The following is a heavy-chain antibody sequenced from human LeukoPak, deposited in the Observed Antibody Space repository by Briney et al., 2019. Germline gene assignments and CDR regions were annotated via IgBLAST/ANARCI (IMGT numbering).Heavy chain of an antibody. J-gene: IGHJ4*02. CDR3: ARTYCGGDCNNRYFDY. D-gene: IGHD2-21*02. CDR1: GYILSSYY. V-gene: IGHV1-46*01. Sequence: ASVKVSCKASGYILSSYYMHWVRQAPGQGLEWMGIINPSGGRTDYAQKFQGRVTMTRVTSTSTVYMELNSLRSEDTALYYCARTYCGGDCNNRYFDYWGQGTLVTVSS. CDR2: INPSGGRT.